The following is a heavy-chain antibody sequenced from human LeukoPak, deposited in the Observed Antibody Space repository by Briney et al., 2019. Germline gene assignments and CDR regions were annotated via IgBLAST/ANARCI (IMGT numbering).Heavy chain of an antibody. CDR3: ARDPYGDYVFDP. Sequence: PSETLSLTCAVYGGSFSGYYWSWIRQPPGKGLEWIGEINHSGSTYYNPSLKSRVTISVDTSKNQFSLKLTPVTAADTAVYYCARDPYGDYVFDPWGQGTLVTVSS. D-gene: IGHD4-17*01. CDR2: INHSGST. J-gene: IGHJ5*02. CDR1: GGSFSGYY. V-gene: IGHV4-34*01.